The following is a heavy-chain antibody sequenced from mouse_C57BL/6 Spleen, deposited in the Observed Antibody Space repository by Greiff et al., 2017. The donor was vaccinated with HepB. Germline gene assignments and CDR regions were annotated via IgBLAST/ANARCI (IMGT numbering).Heavy chain of an antibody. CDR2: INPSTGGT. V-gene: IGHV1-42*01. CDR1: GYSFTGYY. Sequence: EVQLKESGPELVKPGASVKISCKASGYSFTGYYMNWVKQSPEKSLEWIGEINPSTGGTTYNQKFKAKATLTVDKSSSTAYMQLKSLTSEDSAVYYCARQLREAMDYWGQGTSVTVSS. J-gene: IGHJ4*01. D-gene: IGHD3-2*02. CDR3: ARQLREAMDY.